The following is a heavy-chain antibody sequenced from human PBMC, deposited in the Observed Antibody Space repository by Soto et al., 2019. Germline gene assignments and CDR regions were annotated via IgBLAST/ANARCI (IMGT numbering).Heavy chain of an antibody. D-gene: IGHD1-20*01. V-gene: IGHV3-15*07. Sequence: GGSLRLSCAVSSFTFSNAWMNWVRQAPGKGLKWVGHIKSETDGGTTDYAAPVKGRFTISRDDSKNTLWLQMNSLKTEDTAVYYCTTGANWNYGMDVWGQGTTVTV. CDR3: TTGANWNYGMDV. CDR2: IKSETDGGTT. J-gene: IGHJ6*02. CDR1: SFTFSNAW.